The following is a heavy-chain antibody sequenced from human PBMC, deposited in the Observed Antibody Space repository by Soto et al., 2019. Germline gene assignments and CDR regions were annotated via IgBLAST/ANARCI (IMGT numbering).Heavy chain of an antibody. Sequence: QITLKESGPTLVKPTQTLTLTCTFSGFSLSTSGVGVGWIRQPPGKALEWLALIYWDDDKRYSPSLKSRLTITKDPSKNQVVLTMTNMDPVDTATYYCAQGDILTGSFDPWGQGTLVTVSS. CDR3: AQGDILTGSFDP. CDR2: IYWDDDK. D-gene: IGHD3-9*01. J-gene: IGHJ5*02. CDR1: GFSLSTSGVG. V-gene: IGHV2-5*02.